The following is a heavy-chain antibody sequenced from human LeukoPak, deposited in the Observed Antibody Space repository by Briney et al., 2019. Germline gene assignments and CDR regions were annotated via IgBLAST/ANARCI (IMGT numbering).Heavy chain of an antibody. CDR1: GYTFTSYD. D-gene: IGHD2-15*01. CDR3: ARVVVVVVAATLSGYMDV. V-gene: IGHV1-69*06. CDR2: IIPIFGTA. Sequence: ASVKVSCKASGYTFTSYDINWVRQATGQGLEWMGGIIPIFGTANYAQKFQGRVTITADKSTSTAYMELRSLRSDDTAVYYCARVVVVVVAATLSGYMDVWGKGTTVTVSS. J-gene: IGHJ6*03.